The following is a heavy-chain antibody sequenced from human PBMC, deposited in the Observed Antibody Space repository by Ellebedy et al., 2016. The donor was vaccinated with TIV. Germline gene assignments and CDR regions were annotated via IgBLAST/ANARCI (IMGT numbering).Heavy chain of an antibody. D-gene: IGHD3-3*01. CDR3: AKERGTDNFWSGQGPQIDH. CDR2: LSSSGDMT. J-gene: IGHJ4*02. V-gene: IGHV3-23*01. CDR1: GFTFSNYA. Sequence: GESLKISXGGSGFTFSNYAMSWVRQAPGKGLEWVSGLSSSGDMTSYADSVKGRFTISRDNLNNMAYLQMNTLGAGDTAIYYCAKERGTDNFWSGQGPQIDHWGQGALVTVSS.